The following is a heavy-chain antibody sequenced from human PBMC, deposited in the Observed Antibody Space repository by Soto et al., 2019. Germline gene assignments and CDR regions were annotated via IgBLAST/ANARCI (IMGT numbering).Heavy chain of an antibody. CDR1: GFTFSSYG. V-gene: IGHV3-30*03. CDR3: APGRHGYGSDPDVDY. J-gene: IGHJ4*02. CDR2: ISYDGSDK. Sequence: ESGGGVVQPGKSLRLSCAASGFTFSSYGMHWVRQAPGKGLEWVALISYDGSDKFYADSVKGRFTISRDNSKNTLFLQMNPLGPEHTAVYYCAPGRHGYGSDPDVDYWGQGTLVTVSS. D-gene: IGHD5-12*01.